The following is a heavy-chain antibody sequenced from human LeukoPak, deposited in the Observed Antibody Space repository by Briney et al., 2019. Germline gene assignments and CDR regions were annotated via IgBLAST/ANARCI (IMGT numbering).Heavy chain of an antibody. CDR1: GGSISGYY. V-gene: IGHV4-4*09. CDR2: IYTSGST. CDR3: ARHRERDISWPLYMDV. D-gene: IGHD6-13*01. J-gene: IGHJ6*03. Sequence: SETLSLTCTVSGGSISGYYWSWIRQPPGKGLEWIGYIYTSGSTNYNPSLKSRATISVDTSKNQFSLKPSSVTAADTAVYYCARHRERDISWPLYMDVWGKGTTVTVSS.